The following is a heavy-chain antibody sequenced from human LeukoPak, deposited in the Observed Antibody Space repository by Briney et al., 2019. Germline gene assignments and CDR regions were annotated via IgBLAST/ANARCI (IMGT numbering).Heavy chain of an antibody. CDR3: ARGDGYSSPYYFDY. V-gene: IGHV1-69*06. D-gene: IGHD5-18*01. CDR2: IIPIFGAA. Sequence: ASVKVSCEASVGTFSSYAISWGREAPGQGLEWMGGIIPIFGAANSAQKLQGRVTITADKSTSTAYMELSSLRSEDTAVYYCARGDGYSSPYYFDYWGQGTLVTVSS. J-gene: IGHJ4*02. CDR1: VGTFSSYA.